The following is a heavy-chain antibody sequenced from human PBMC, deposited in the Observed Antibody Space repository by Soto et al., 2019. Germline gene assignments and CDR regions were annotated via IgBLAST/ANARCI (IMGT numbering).Heavy chain of an antibody. CDR1: GFTFSSYA. V-gene: IGHV3-30*04. CDR3: ARESEDLTSNFDY. CDR2: ISFDGTNK. Sequence: GGSLRLSCAASGFTFSSYAIHWVRQAPGKGLEWVAVISFDGTNKFYGDSMKGRFTISRDNAKNSLYLEMNSLRAEDTAVYYCARESEDLTSNFDYWGQGTLVTVSS. J-gene: IGHJ4*02.